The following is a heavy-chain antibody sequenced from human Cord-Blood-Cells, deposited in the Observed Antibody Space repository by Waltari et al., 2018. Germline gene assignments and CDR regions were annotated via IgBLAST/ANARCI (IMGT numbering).Heavy chain of an antibody. J-gene: IGHJ4*02. CDR3: ARGGYSGYDYFDY. CDR1: GFTFSSYA. Sequence: QVQLVESGGGVVQPGRSLRLSCAASGFTFSSYAMHWVRQAQGKGLEGVAVISYEGSNKYYADSVKGRFTISRDNSKNTLYLQMNSRRAEDTAVYYCARGGYSGYDYFDYWGQGTLVTVSS. D-gene: IGHD5-12*01. V-gene: IGHV3-30-3*01. CDR2: ISYEGSNK.